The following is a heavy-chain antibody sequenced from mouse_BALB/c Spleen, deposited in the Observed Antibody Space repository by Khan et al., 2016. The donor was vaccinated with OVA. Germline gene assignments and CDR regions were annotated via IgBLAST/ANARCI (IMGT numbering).Heavy chain of an antibody. Sequence: EVQLQESGPGLVKPSQSLSLTCTVTGYSITSDYAWNWIRQFPGNKLEWMGYISYSGSTSYTPSLKSRISITRDTSTNQPFLQLNSVTTEDTATYYCAGGRAYWGQGTLVTVSA. V-gene: IGHV3-2*02. D-gene: IGHD3-3*01. CDR1: GYSITSDYA. CDR3: AGGRAY. CDR2: ISYSGST. J-gene: IGHJ3*01.